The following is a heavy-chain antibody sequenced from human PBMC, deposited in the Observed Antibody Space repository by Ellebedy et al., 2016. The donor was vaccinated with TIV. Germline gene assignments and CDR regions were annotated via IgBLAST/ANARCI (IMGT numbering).Heavy chain of an antibody. J-gene: IGHJ6*02. Sequence: GGSLRLXCAASGFSFSSFAMTWVRQAPGKGLEWVSTISGPGSVTYYADSVKGRFTISRDNSKNTLYLQMNSLRAEDTAVYYCAREIFLWSLGNYYYGMDVWGHGTTVIVSS. CDR3: AREIFLWSLGNYYYGMDV. CDR1: GFSFSSFA. CDR2: ISGPGSVT. V-gene: IGHV3-23*01. D-gene: IGHD3-10*01.